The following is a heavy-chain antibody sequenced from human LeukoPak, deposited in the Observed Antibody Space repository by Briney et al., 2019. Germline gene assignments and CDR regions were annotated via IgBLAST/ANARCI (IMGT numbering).Heavy chain of an antibody. V-gene: IGHV3-23*01. CDR3: AKDGHCSAGGCFPNNFNS. J-gene: IGHJ4*02. CDR1: GFTFSSYA. D-gene: IGHD2-15*01. Sequence: GGSLRLSCAASGFTFSSYAMSWVRQAPGKGLEWVSAISGSGGSTYYADSVKGRFTISRDNSKNTLYLQMNSLRAEDTAVYYCAKDGHCSAGGCFPNNFNSWGQGTLVTVPS. CDR2: ISGSGGST.